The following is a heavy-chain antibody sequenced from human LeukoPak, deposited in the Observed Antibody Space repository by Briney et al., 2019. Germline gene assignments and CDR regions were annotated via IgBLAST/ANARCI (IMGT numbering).Heavy chain of an antibody. D-gene: IGHD6-19*01. J-gene: IGHJ4*02. CDR1: GLTFSSHW. CDR3: ARTDTSGWSRPLDC. V-gene: IGHV3-74*01. Sequence: GGSLRLSCAASGLTFSSHWMHWVRQAPGKGLVWVSRITNDGSSTTYADSVKGRFTISRDNYNNTLLLQMNSLRAEDTAVYYCARTDTSGWSRPLDCWGQGTLVTVSS. CDR2: ITNDGSST.